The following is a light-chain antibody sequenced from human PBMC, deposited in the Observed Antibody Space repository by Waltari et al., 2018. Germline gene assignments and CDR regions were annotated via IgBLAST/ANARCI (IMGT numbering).Light chain of an antibody. CDR2: GAS. Sequence: EIVLTQSPGTLSLSPGESATLSCSASQSVSSNYLGWYQQKPGQAPRLLIYGASNRATGVTDRFSGSGSGTAFTLTISRLEPEDFAVYYCQQYGSSPPKYTFGQGTKLEI. CDR1: QSVSSNY. V-gene: IGKV3-20*01. CDR3: QQYGSSPPKYT. J-gene: IGKJ2*01.